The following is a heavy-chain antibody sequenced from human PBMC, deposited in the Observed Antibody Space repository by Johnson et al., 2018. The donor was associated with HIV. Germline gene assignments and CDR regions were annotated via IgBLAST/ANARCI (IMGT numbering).Heavy chain of an antibody. CDR1: GFTFSSYA. CDR2: ISYDGSNK. D-gene: IGHD1-26*01. Sequence: QMLLVESGGGVVQPGRSLRLSCAASGFTFSSYAMHWVRPAPGTGLEWVAVISYDGSNKYYADSVKGRFTISRDNSKNTLYLQMNSLRAEDTAVYYCARVPPWALGATGWLDAFDIWGQGTLVTVSS. V-gene: IGHV3-30*04. CDR3: ARVPPWALGATGWLDAFDI. J-gene: IGHJ3*02.